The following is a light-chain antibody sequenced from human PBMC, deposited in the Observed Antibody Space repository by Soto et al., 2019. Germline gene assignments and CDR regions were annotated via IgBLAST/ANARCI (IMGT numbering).Light chain of an antibody. V-gene: IGKV3-20*01. Sequence: ELGLTQSRGTLSLSPGERATLSCRARQSVSSSYLAWYQQKPGQAPRLLIYGASRRATGIPDRFSGSGSGTDFTLTISRLEPEDFAVYSCQQYGSSPRVTFGGGTKVDIK. CDR2: GAS. CDR3: QQYGSSPRVT. CDR1: QSVSSSY. J-gene: IGKJ4*01.